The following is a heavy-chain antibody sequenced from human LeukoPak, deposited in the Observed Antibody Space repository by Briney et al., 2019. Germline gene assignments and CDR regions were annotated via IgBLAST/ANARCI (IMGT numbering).Heavy chain of an antibody. D-gene: IGHD3-22*01. CDR1: GFTFISYW. CDR3: ARGHHYYDSSAYYY. J-gene: IGHJ4*02. V-gene: IGHV3-74*01. Sequence: GGSLRLSCAASGFTFISYWMHWVRQAPGKGLVWVSRINSDGSTTSYAASVKGRFTTSRDTAKNTLYLQMNSLRAEDTAVYYCARGHHYYDSSAYYYWGQGTLVTVSS. CDR2: INSDGSTT.